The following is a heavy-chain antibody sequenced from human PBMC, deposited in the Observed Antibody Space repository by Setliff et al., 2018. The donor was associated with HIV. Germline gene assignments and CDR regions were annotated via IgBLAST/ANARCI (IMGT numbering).Heavy chain of an antibody. Sequence: GGSLRLSCVGSGFTFNNYGMHWVRQAPGKGLEWVAVIWYDGSDGFYADSVQGRFTLSRDNSRNTVYLQMNSLRAEDTAMYYCARDWRSGYDLNFDYWGQGTLVTVSS. D-gene: IGHD5-12*01. J-gene: IGHJ4*02. CDR2: IWYDGSDG. CDR3: ARDWRSGYDLNFDY. CDR1: GFTFNNYG. V-gene: IGHV3-33*01.